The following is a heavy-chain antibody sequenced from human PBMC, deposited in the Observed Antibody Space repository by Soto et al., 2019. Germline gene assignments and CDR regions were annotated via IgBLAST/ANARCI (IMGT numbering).Heavy chain of an antibody. J-gene: IGHJ3*02. CDR2: INNSGST. CDR3: ARGPPWIHAFDI. V-gene: IGHV4-34*01. Sequence: QVKLQQWGAGLLKPSETLSLTCAVYGGSFSGYYWSWIRHPPGKGLEWIGEINNSGSTNYNPSLKSRVTISVDTSKNQFSLKLSSVTAADTAVYYCARGPPWIHAFDIWGQGTMVTVSS. D-gene: IGHD5-12*01. CDR1: GGSFSGYY.